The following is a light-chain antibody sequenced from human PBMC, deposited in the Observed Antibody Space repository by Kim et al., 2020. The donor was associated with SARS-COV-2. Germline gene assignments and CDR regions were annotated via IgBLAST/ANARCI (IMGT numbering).Light chain of an antibody. CDR1: HSVSTN. J-gene: IGKJ2*01. CDR2: DAS. V-gene: IGKV3-15*01. Sequence: SPGERATLSCRASHSVSTNLAWYQQRPGQAPRLLIYDASTRATGIPTRFSGSGSGTEFTLTISSLQSEDFAIYYCHQYNDWPPGDTFGQGTKLEI. CDR3: HQYNDWPPGDT.